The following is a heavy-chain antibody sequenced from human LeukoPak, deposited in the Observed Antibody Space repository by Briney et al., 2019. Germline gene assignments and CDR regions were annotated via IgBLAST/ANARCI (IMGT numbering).Heavy chain of an antibody. CDR2: TYYRSKWYN. D-gene: IGHD3-10*01. Sequence: SQTLSLTCAISGGSVSSNSAAWNWIRQSPSRGLEWLGRTYYRSKWYNDYAVSVKSRITINPDTSKNQFSLQLNSVTPEDTAVYYCARALGGSGSYYRFYYFDYRGQGTLVTVSS. V-gene: IGHV6-1*01. J-gene: IGHJ4*02. CDR3: ARALGGSGSYYRFYYFDY. CDR1: GGSVSSNSAA.